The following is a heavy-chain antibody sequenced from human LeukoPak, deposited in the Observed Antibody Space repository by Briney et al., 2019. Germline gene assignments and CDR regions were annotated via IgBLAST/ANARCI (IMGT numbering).Heavy chain of an antibody. Sequence: SQTLSLTCAISGDSVSSNSAAWNWIRQSPSRGLEWLGRTYYRSKWYNDYAVSGKSRITINPDTSKNHFSMQLNSVTPEDTAVYYCARDRYCSSTSCKYYFDYWGQGTLVTVSS. D-gene: IGHD2-2*01. CDR1: GDSVSSNSAA. CDR3: ARDRYCSSTSCKYYFDY. V-gene: IGHV6-1*01. CDR2: TYYRSKWYN. J-gene: IGHJ4*02.